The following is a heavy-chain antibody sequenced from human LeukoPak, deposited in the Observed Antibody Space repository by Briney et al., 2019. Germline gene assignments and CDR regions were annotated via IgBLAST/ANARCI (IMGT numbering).Heavy chain of an antibody. CDR2: INTNSGGT. CDR3: ARGAHYHDSSQGYDY. V-gene: IGHV1-2*02. J-gene: IGHJ4*02. D-gene: IGHD3-22*01. Sequence: GASVKVSCKASGYTFTGYYMHWVRQAPGQGLEWVGWINTNSGGTNYAQKFHGRVTLTRDTSISTAYMELRRLRSDDTAVYYCARGAHYHDSSQGYDYWGQGTLVTVSS. CDR1: GYTFTGYY.